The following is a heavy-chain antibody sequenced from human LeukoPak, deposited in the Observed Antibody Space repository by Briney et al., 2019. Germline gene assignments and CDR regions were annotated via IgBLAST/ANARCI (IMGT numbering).Heavy chain of an antibody. CDR2: IWYDGSNK. CDR1: GFTFSSYG. CDR3: ARDQGGSGSDWFDP. D-gene: IGHD3-10*01. V-gene: IGHV3-33*08. J-gene: IGHJ5*02. Sequence: PGRSLRLSCAASGFTFSSYGMHWVRQAPGKGLEWVAVIWYDGSNKYYADSVKGRFTISRDNSKNTLYLQMNSLRAEDTAVYYCARDQGGSGSDWFDPWGQGTLVTVSS.